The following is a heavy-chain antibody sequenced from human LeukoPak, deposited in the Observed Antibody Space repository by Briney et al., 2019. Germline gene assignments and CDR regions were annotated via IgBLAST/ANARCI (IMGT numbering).Heavy chain of an antibody. D-gene: IGHD6-13*01. CDR2: MNPNSGNT. J-gene: IGHJ4*02. V-gene: IGHV1-8*01. CDR1: GYTFTSYD. CDR3: ARGHIAAAGLDY. Sequence: ASVKVSCKASGYTFTSYDINWVRQATGQGLEWMGWMNPNSGNTGYAQKFRGRVTMTRNTSISTAYMEPSSLRSEDTAVYYCARGHIAAAGLDYWGQGTLVTVSS.